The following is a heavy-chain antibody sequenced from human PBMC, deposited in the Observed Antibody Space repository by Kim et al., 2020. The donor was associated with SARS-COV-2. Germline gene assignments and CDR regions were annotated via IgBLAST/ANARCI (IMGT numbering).Heavy chain of an antibody. D-gene: IGHD5-12*01. CDR3: ARGGPYNYFYYFDY. CDR2: ISSSSSYI. J-gene: IGHJ4*02. Sequence: GGSLRLSCAASGFTFSSYSMNWVRQAPGKGLEWVSSISSSSSYIYYADSVKGRFTISRDNAKNSLYLQMNSLRAEDTAVYYCARGGPYNYFYYFDYWGQGTLVTVSS. CDR1: GFTFSSYS. V-gene: IGHV3-21*01.